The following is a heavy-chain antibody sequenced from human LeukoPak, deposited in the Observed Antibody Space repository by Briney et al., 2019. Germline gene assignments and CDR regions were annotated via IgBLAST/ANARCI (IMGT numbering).Heavy chain of an antibody. J-gene: IGHJ5*02. CDR3: ARGVSSRGYSYGLLGWFDP. V-gene: IGHV4-34*01. CDR2: INHSGST. Sequence: SETLSLTCAVYGGSFSGYYWSWIRQPPGKGLEWIGEINHSGSTNYNSSLKSRVTISVDTSKNQFSLKLSSVTAADTAVYYCARGVSSRGYSYGLLGWFDPWGQGTLVTVSS. CDR1: GGSFSGYY. D-gene: IGHD5-18*01.